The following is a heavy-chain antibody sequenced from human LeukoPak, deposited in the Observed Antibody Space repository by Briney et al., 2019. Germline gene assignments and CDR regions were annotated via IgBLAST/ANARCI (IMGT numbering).Heavy chain of an antibody. CDR1: GFTFSSYE. D-gene: IGHD3-9*01. Sequence: GGSLRLSCAASGFTFSSYEMNWVRQAPGKGLEWVSYISSSGSTIYYADSVKGRFTISRDNAKNSLYLQMNSLRAEDTALYYCAKDGAYDILTGYPTTTNYMDVWGKGTTVTISS. CDR3: AKDGAYDILTGYPTTTNYMDV. J-gene: IGHJ6*03. CDR2: ISSSGSTI. V-gene: IGHV3-48*03.